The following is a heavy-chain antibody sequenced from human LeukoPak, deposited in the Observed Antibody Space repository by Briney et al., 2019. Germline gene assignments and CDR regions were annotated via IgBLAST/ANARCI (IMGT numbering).Heavy chain of an antibody. CDR2: IYTSGST. V-gene: IGHV4-4*07. CDR1: GGSISSYY. J-gene: IGHJ4*02. CDR3: ARVRGGYGDVHFDY. D-gene: IGHD4-17*01. Sequence: SETLSLTCTVSGGSISSYYCSWIRQPAGKGLEWIGRIYTSGSTNYNPSLKSRVTMSVDTSKDQFSLKLSSVTAADTAVYYCARVRGGYGDVHFDYWGQGTLVTVSS.